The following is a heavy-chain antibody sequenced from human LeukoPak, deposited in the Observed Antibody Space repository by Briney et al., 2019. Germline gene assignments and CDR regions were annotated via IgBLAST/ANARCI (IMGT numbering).Heavy chain of an antibody. CDR1: GFTFDDYA. J-gene: IGHJ4*02. Sequence: GGSLRLSCAASGFTFDDYAMHWVRQAPGKGLEWVSLISWDGGSTYYADSVKGRFTISRDNSKNALYLQMNSLRTEDTAVYYCARGSSKTQYRSAWYFDYWGQGTLVTVSS. CDR2: ISWDGGST. V-gene: IGHV3-43D*03. CDR3: ARGSSKTQYRSAWYFDY. D-gene: IGHD6-19*01.